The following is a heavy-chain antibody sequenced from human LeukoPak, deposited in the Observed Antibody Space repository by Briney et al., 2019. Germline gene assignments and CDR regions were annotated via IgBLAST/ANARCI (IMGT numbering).Heavy chain of an antibody. CDR1: GGSFSGYY. D-gene: IGHD3-10*01. V-gene: IGHV4-34*01. Sequence: SETLSLTCAVYGGSFSGYYWSWIRQPPGKGLEWIGEINHSGSTNYNPSLKSRVTISVDTSKNQFSLKLSSVTAADTAVYYCAIGFRGGRYYYGMDVWGKGTTVTVSS. CDR3: AIGFRGGRYYYGMDV. J-gene: IGHJ6*04. CDR2: INHSGST.